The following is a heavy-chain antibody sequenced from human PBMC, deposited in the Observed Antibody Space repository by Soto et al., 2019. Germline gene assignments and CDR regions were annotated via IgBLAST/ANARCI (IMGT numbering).Heavy chain of an antibody. CDR1: GSSLSTSGVG. CDR2: IYWDDDK. CDR3: AHTYCDSSGYYRDY. J-gene: IGHJ4*02. Sequence: QITLKESGPTLVKPTQTLTLTCTFSGSSLSTSGVGVGWIRQPPGKALEWLALIYWDDDKRYSPSLKSRLTITKDPPKNQVVLTLTNMDPVDTATYYCAHTYCDSSGYYRDYWGQGTLVTVSS. D-gene: IGHD3-22*01. V-gene: IGHV2-5*02.